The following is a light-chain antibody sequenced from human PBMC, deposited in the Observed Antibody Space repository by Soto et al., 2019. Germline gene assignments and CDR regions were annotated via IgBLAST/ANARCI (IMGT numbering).Light chain of an antibody. Sequence: EIVLTQSPGTLSLSPGERATLSCRASQSIRNNYLAWYQQRPGQAPRLLIYGTSSRATGIPDRFSGSGSGTDFTLTISRLEPEDFAVYYCQQYGSSPPTSTFGQGTKLEIK. CDR3: QQYGSSPPTST. J-gene: IGKJ2*01. CDR1: QSIRNNY. V-gene: IGKV3-20*01. CDR2: GTS.